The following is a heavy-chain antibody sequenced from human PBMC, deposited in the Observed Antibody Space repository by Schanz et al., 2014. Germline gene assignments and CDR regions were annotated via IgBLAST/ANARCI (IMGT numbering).Heavy chain of an antibody. CDR1: GFTFSSYW. Sequence: EVQLVESGGGLVQPGGSLRLSCAASGFTFSSYWMSWVRQAPGKGLEWVANIKKDGSEKYYVDSVKGRFTISRDNSKNTLYLQMNSLRAEDTAIYYCAKYRYSVFDFDYWGQGTLVTVSS. J-gene: IGHJ4*02. D-gene: IGHD3-16*02. CDR3: AKYRYSVFDFDY. CDR2: IKKDGSEK. V-gene: IGHV3-7*03.